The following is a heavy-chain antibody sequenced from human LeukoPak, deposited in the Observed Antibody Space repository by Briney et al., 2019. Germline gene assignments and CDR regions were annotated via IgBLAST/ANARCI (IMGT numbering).Heavy chain of an antibody. J-gene: IGHJ4*02. V-gene: IGHV3-20*04. CDR1: GFTFDDYG. CDR2: INWNGGST. Sequence: PGGSLRLSCAASGFTFDDYGMSWVRQAPGKGLEWVSGINWNGGSTGYADSVKGRFTISRDNAKNSLYLQMNSLRAEDTALYYCASLGGTGTGALGPDYWGRGTLVTVSS. D-gene: IGHD1-1*01. CDR3: ASLGGTGTGALGPDY.